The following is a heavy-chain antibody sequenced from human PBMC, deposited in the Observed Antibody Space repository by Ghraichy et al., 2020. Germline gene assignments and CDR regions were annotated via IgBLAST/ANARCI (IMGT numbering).Heavy chain of an antibody. CDR2: IYHSGST. V-gene: IGHV4-4*02. CDR3: ARGYSSSWANWFDP. Sequence: SETLSLTCAVSGGSISSSNWWSWVRQPPGKGLEWIGEIYHSGSTNYNPSLKSRVTISVDKSKNQFSLKLSSVTAADTAVYYCARGYSSSWANWFDPWGQGTLVTVSS. D-gene: IGHD6-13*01. J-gene: IGHJ5*02. CDR1: GGSISSSNW.